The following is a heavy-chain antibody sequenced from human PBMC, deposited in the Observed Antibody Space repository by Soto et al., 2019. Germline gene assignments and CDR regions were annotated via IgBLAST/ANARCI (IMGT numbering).Heavy chain of an antibody. CDR1: GGSFSGYY. D-gene: IGHD3-22*01. CDR2: INHSGST. J-gene: IGHJ6*02. Sequence: SETLSLTCAVYGGSFSGYYWSWIRQPPGKGLEWIGEINHSGSTNYNPSLKSRVTISVDTSKNQFSLKLSSVTAADTAVYYCARGTHRRSGSTYYYYGMDVWGQGTTVTVSS. CDR3: ARGTHRRSGSTYYYYGMDV. V-gene: IGHV4-34*01.